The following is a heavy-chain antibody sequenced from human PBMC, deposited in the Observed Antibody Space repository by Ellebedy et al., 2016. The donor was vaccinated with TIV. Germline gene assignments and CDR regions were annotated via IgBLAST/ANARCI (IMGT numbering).Heavy chain of an antibody. Sequence: GESLKISCKGSGYSFATYWIGWVRQMPGKGLEWMGIIYPGDSDTTYSPSFQGQVTISADKSISTAYLQWSSLKASDTAIYYCARRYGSGSYQYWGQGTLVTVSS. CDR3: ARRYGSGSYQY. CDR1: GYSFATYW. CDR2: IYPGDSDT. V-gene: IGHV5-51*01. J-gene: IGHJ4*02. D-gene: IGHD3-10*01.